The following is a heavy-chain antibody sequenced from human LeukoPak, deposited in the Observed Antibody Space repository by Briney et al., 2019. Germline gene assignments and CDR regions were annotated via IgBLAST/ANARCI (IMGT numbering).Heavy chain of an antibody. J-gene: IGHJ6*02. CDR2: IKSKTDGGTT. V-gene: IGHV3-15*01. D-gene: IGHD2-21*01. CDR3: TTDLIWAYYYGMDV. CDR1: GFTFSNAW. Sequence: PGGSLRLSCAASGFTFSNAWMSWVRQAPGKGLEWVGRIKSKTDGGTTDYAAPVKGRFTISRDDSKNTLYLQMNSLKTEDTAVYYCTTDLIWAYYYGMDVWGQGTTVTVSS.